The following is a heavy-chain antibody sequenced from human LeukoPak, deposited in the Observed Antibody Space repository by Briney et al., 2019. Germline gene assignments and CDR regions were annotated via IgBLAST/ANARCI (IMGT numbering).Heavy chain of an antibody. D-gene: IGHD6-25*01. CDR3: ARERVYSSADY. Sequence: AAVKVSCKAAGYTFTSYCIRGVGQAPGQGLEGMGWISAYNGNTNYARKLHGRVIMTTDTSTSTADKALRSLRSDYTAVYYCARERVYSSADYWGRGTLVTVSS. J-gene: IGHJ4*02. V-gene: IGHV1-18*01. CDR1: GYTFTSYC. CDR2: ISAYNGNT.